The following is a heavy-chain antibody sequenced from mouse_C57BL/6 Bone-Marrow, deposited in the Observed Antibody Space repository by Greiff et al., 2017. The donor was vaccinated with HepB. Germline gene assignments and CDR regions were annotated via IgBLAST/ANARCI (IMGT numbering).Heavy chain of an antibody. CDR2: IRSKSNNYAT. CDR3: VRLTGPAY. J-gene: IGHJ3*01. D-gene: IGHD4-1*01. Sequence: EVQRVESGGGLVQPKGSLKLSCAASGFSFNTYAMNWVRQAPGKGLEWVARIRSKSNNYATYYADSVKDRFTISRDDSESMLSLQMNNLKTEDTAMYYCVRLTGPAYWGQGTLVTVSA. V-gene: IGHV10-1*01. CDR1: GFSFNTYA.